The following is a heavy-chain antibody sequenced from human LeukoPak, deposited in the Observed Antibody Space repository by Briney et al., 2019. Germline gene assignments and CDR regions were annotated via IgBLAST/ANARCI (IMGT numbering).Heavy chain of an antibody. CDR1: GGTFSSYA. D-gene: IGHD5-24*01. J-gene: IGHJ4*02. CDR3: ARKDGYNSNIRHGQGGLDY. CDR2: IIPIFGTA. V-gene: IGHV1-69*13. Sequence: ASVKVSCKASGGTFSSYAISWVRQAPGQGLEWMGGIIPIFGTANYAQKFQGRVTITADESTSTAYMELSSLRSEDTAVYYCARKDGYNSNIRHGQGGLDYWGQGTLVTVSS.